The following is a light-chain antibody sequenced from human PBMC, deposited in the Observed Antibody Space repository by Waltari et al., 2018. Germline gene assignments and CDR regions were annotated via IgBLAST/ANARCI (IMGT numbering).Light chain of an antibody. CDR2: EVS. CDR1: SSDVGSYNL. CDR3: CSYAGSSFVV. V-gene: IGLV2-23*02. J-gene: IGLJ2*01. Sequence: QSALTQPASVSGSPGQSITISCTGTSSDVGSYNLVSWYQQPPGEAPTLMIYEVSKRPPGVSNRFSGSKSGNTASLTISGLQAEDEADYYCCSYAGSSFVVFGGGTKLTVL.